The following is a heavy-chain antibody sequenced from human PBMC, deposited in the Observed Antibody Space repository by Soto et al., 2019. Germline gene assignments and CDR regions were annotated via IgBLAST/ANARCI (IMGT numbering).Heavy chain of an antibody. V-gene: IGHV4-59*08. Sequence: SETLSLTCSVSGGSISSKYWSWIRQPPGKGLEWLGHTYYLGYTNYNPSLKSRLTISVDTSKTQFSLKLSSVTAAETAVYYCARRALSASYEGDAFDIWGQGIMVTVSS. CDR2: TYYLGYT. J-gene: IGHJ3*02. D-gene: IGHD3-3*01. CDR3: ARRALSASYEGDAFDI. CDR1: GGSISSKY.